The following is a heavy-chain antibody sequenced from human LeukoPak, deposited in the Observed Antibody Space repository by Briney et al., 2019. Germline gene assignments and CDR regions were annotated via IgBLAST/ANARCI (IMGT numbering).Heavy chain of an antibody. Sequence: PGGSLRFSCAASGFTFSSYEMNWVRQAPGKGLEWVSYISSSGSTIYYADSVKGRFTISRDNAKNSLYLQMNSLRAEDTAVYYCARDGKIWFGEDHLDYWGQGTLVTVSS. V-gene: IGHV3-48*03. CDR3: ARDGKIWFGEDHLDY. J-gene: IGHJ4*02. CDR1: GFTFSSYE. D-gene: IGHD3-10*01. CDR2: ISSSGSTI.